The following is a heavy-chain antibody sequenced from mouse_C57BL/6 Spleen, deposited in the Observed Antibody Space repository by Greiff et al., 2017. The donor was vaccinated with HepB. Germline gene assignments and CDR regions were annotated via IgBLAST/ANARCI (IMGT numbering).Heavy chain of an antibody. CDR1: GYTFTSYC. CDR3: ARYYGSSVWTMDY. CDR2: INPSSGYT. J-gene: IGHJ4*01. Sequence: QVQLKESGAELAKPGASVKLSCKASGYTFTSYCMHWVKQRPGQGLEWIGYINPSSGYTKYNQKFKDKATLTADKSSSTAYMQLSSRTYEDSAVYYCARYYGSSVWTMDYWGQGTSVTVSS. V-gene: IGHV1-7*01. D-gene: IGHD1-1*01.